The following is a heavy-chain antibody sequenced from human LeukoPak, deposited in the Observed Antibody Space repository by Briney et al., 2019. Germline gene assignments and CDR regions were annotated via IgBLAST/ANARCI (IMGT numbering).Heavy chain of an antibody. J-gene: IGHJ6*03. D-gene: IGHD3-16*01. V-gene: IGHV4-59*01. CDR2: ICYSGST. CDR1: GGSISSYY. CDR3: ARETSQKGAHYMDV. Sequence: SETLSLTCTVSGGSISSYYWSWIRQPPGKGLEWIGYICYSGSTNYNPSLKSRVTISVDTSKNQFSLKLSSVTAADTAVYYCARETSQKGAHYMDVWGKGTTVTISS.